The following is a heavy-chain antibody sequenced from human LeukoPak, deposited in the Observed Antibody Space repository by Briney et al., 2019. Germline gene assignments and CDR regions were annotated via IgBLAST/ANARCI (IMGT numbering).Heavy chain of an antibody. Sequence: PSETLSLTCTVSGGSISSYYWSCIRQPPGKGLEWIGYIYYSGSTNYNPSLKSRVTISVDTSKNQFSLKLSSVTAADTAVYYCARSLGKDYYYYGMDVWGQGTTVTVSS. CDR3: ARSLGKDYYYYGMDV. V-gene: IGHV4-59*08. J-gene: IGHJ6*02. CDR2: IYYSGST. CDR1: GGSISSYY.